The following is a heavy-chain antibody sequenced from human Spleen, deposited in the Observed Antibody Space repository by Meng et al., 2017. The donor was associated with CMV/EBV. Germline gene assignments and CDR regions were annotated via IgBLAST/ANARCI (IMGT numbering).Heavy chain of an antibody. CDR3: ARVLYTWEQGTYYFDY. CDR2: INHSGST. Sequence: SETLSLTCAVYGGSFSGYYWSWIRQPPGKGLEWIGEINHSGSTNYNPSLKSRVTISVDTSKNQFSLKLSSVTAADTAVYYCARVLYTWEQGTYYFDYWGQGMLVTVSS. J-gene: IGHJ4*02. V-gene: IGHV4-34*01. D-gene: IGHD1-26*01. CDR1: GGSFSGYY.